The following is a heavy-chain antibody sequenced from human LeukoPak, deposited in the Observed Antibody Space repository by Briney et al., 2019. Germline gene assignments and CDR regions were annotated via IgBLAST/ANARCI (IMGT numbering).Heavy chain of an antibody. D-gene: IGHD4-11*01. CDR1: GGTFSSYT. J-gene: IGHJ6*03. CDR2: IIPILEIA. CDR3: ATYSNYVYYYYYYMDV. V-gene: IGHV1-69*02. Sequence: ASVKVSCKAYGGTFSSYTISWVRQAPGQGHEWMGRIIPILEIANYAQKFQGRVTITADKSTSTAYMELSSLRSEDTAVYYCATYSNYVYYYYYYMDVWGKGTTVTVSS.